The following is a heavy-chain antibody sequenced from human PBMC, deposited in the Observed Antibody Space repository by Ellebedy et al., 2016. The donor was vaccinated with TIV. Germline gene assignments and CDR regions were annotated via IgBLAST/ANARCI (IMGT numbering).Heavy chain of an antibody. V-gene: IGHV3-11*01. CDR1: GFTFSGYY. J-gene: IGHJ4*02. Sequence: PGGSLRLSCAASGFTFSGYYMSWFRQAPGKGPEWVSYISYSGDLMYYADSVKGRFTTSRDNAGNSLYLQMNSLRAEDTAVYYCARLGVIAAAVASDSWGQGTLVIVSS. CDR3: ARLGVIAAAVASDS. CDR2: ISYSGDLM. D-gene: IGHD6-25*01.